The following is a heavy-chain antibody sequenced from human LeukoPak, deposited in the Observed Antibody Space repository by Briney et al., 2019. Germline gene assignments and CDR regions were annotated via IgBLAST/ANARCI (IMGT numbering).Heavy chain of an antibody. Sequence: SETLSLTCTVSGGSISSGSYYWSWIRQPAGKGLEWIGRIYTSGSTNYNPSLKSRVTISVDTSKNQFSLKLSSVTAADTAVYYCALGYCTNGVCRLGNWFDPWGQGTLVTVSS. CDR1: GGSISSGSYY. CDR2: IYTSGST. J-gene: IGHJ5*02. V-gene: IGHV4-61*02. D-gene: IGHD2-8*01. CDR3: ALGYCTNGVCRLGNWFDP.